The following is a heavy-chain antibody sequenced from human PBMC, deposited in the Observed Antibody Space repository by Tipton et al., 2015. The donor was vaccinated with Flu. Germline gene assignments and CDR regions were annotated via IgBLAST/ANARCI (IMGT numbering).Heavy chain of an antibody. V-gene: IGHV4-4*07. D-gene: IGHD5-12*01. Sequence: TLSLTCTVSGGSLSGYYWSWIRQPAGKGLEWIGRIYTGGSSYHNPSLKSRVTMSVDTSKNQFSLKLDSMTAADTAVYFCARDGYSGYDFGYYFDSWGQGTLVTVST. CDR1: GGSLSGYY. CDR3: ARDGYSGYDFGYYFDS. J-gene: IGHJ4*02. CDR2: IYTGGSS.